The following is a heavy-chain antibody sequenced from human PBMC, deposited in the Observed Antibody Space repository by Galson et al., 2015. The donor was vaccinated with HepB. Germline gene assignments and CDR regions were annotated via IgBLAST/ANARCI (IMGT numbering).Heavy chain of an antibody. J-gene: IGHJ4*02. CDR2: ISYDGSNK. CDR1: GFTFSSYG. V-gene: IGHV3-30*18. D-gene: IGHD3-10*01. CDR3: AKDLSSYYNSGSYSPLDY. Sequence: SLRLSCAASGFTFSSYGLHWVRQAPGKGLEWMAVISYDGSNKYYADSVKGRFTISRDNSKNTLYLQMISLRVEDTAVYYCAKDLSSYYNSGSYSPLDYWGQGTLVTVSS.